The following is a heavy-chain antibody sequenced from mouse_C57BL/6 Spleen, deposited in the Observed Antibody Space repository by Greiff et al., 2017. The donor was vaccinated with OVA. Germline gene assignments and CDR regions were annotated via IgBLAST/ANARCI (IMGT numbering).Heavy chain of an antibody. Sequence: VQLQQSGAELARPGASVKMSCKASGYTFTSYTMHWVKQRPGQGLEWIGYINPSSGYTKYNQKFKDKATLTADKSSSTAYMQLSSLTSEDSAVYYCASINYFDYWGQGTTPTVSS. CDR3: ASINYFDY. D-gene: IGHD2-3*01. J-gene: IGHJ2*01. V-gene: IGHV1-4*01. CDR1: GYTFTSYT. CDR2: INPSSGYT.